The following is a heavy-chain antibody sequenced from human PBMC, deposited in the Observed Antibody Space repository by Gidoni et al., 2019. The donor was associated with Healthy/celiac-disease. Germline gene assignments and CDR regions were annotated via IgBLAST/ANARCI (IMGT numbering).Heavy chain of an antibody. V-gene: IGHV3-33*01. CDR3: ARDGYGDYELDY. Sequence: QVQLVESGGGVVQPGRSLSLSCAASGFTFSSYGMHWVRQAPGKGLEWVAVIWYDGSNKYYADSVKGRFTISRDNSKNTLYLQMNSLRAEDTAVYYCARDGYGDYELDYWGQGTLVTVSS. CDR2: IWYDGSNK. CDR1: GFTFSSYG. D-gene: IGHD4-17*01. J-gene: IGHJ4*02.